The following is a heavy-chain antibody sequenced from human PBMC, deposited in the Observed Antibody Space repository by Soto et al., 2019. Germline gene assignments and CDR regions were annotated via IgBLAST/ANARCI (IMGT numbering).Heavy chain of an antibody. D-gene: IGHD5-18*01. V-gene: IGHV1-69*13. CDR2: IIPIFGTA. J-gene: IGHJ6*02. CDR3: ARDQEGQLWLPGYGMDV. CDR1: GGTFSSYA. Sequence: GASVKVSCKASGGTFSSYAISWVRQAPGQGLEWMGGIIPIFGTANYAQKFQGRVTITADESTSTAYMELSSLRSEDTAVYYCARDQEGQLWLPGYGMDVWGQGTTVTVSS.